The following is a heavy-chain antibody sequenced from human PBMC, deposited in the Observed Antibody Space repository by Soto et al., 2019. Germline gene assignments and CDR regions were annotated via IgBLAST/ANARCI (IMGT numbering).Heavy chain of an antibody. V-gene: IGHV3-23*01. D-gene: IGHD5-18*01. CDR1: GFTFSSYA. CDR3: AKDRMDTAMVTDGSDY. J-gene: IGHJ4*02. CDR2: ISGSGGST. Sequence: EVQLLESGGGLVQPGGSLRLSCAASGFTFSSYAMSWVRQAPGKGLEWVSAISGSGGSTYYADSVKGRFTISRDNSKNTLYLQMNSLRAEDTAVYYCAKDRMDTAMVTDGSDYWGQGTLVTVSS.